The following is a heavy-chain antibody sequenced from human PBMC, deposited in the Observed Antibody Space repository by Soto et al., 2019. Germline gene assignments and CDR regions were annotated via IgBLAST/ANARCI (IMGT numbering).Heavy chain of an antibody. D-gene: IGHD2-15*01. Sequence: QVQLQESGPGLVKPSQTLSLTCTVSGGSISSGDYYWSWIRQPPGKGLEWIGYIYYSGSTYYNPSLMSRATISVDTSENQCSLKLSSVTAADTAVYYCASRGTTTAGSGGRCYARGFDYWGQGTLVTVSS. CDR2: IYYSGST. CDR3: ASRGTTTAGSGGRCYARGFDY. V-gene: IGHV4-30-4*01. J-gene: IGHJ4*02. CDR1: GGSISSGDYY.